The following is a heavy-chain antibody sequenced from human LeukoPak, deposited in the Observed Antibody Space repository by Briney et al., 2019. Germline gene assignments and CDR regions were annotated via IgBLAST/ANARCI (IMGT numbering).Heavy chain of an antibody. V-gene: IGHV6-1*01. CDR2: TCYRSRWYY. CDR3: ARDGSKGRSSSWYEGFDP. CDR1: GDSVSSNSAA. J-gene: IGHJ5*02. D-gene: IGHD6-13*01. Sequence: PSQTLSLTCAISGDSVSSNSAAWNWIRQSPSRGLQWLGRTCYRSRWYYDYAVSLKSRITITPDTSKNQFSLQLNSMTPEDTAVYYCARDGSKGRSSSWYEGFDPWGQGTLVTVSS.